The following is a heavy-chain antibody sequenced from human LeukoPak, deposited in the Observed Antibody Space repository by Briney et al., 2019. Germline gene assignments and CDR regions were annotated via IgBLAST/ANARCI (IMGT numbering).Heavy chain of an antibody. D-gene: IGHD3-22*01. CDR2: IKQDGSEK. Sequence: PGGSLRPSCAASGFTFSSYWMSWVRQAPGKGLEWVANIKQDGSEKYYVDSVKGRFTISRDNAKISLYLQMNSLRAEDTAVYYCAREPSSGYYSPHFDYWGQGTLVTVSS. CDR1: GFTFSSYW. J-gene: IGHJ4*02. V-gene: IGHV3-7*01. CDR3: AREPSSGYYSPHFDY.